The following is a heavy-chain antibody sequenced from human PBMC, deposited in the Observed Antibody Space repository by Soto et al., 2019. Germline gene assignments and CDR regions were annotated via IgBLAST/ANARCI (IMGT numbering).Heavy chain of an antibody. V-gene: IGHV3-30*18. Sequence: QVQLVESGGGVVQPGRSLRLSCAASGFTFSNYGMHWVRQAPGKGLEWVAVISYDGSNKYYADSVKGRFTISRDNSKNTLYLQMNSLRAEDTGVYYCAKDQYCSGGSCYSNWFDPWGQGTLVTVSS. D-gene: IGHD2-15*01. CDR1: GFTFSNYG. CDR3: AKDQYCSGGSCYSNWFDP. J-gene: IGHJ5*02. CDR2: ISYDGSNK.